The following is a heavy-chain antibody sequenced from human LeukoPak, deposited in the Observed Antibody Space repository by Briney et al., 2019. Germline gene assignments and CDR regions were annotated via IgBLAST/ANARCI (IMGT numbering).Heavy chain of an antibody. CDR2: ISTSEST. CDR3: ARLSAVDLITFGGVGLPGYFDY. CDR1: GGSISIYY. Sequence: SETLSFTCTVSGGSISIYYWNWIRQPAGKGLEWIGRISTSESTQYNPSLKSRVTISVDTSKNQFSLKLSSVTAADTAVYYCARLSAVDLITFGGVGLPGYFDYWGQGTLVTVSS. J-gene: IGHJ4*02. V-gene: IGHV4-4*07. D-gene: IGHD3-16*01.